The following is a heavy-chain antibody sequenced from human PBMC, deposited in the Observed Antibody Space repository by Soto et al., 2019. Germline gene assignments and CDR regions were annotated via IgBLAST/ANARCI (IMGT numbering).Heavy chain of an antibody. J-gene: IGHJ6*02. D-gene: IGHD3-22*01. CDR3: ASLYYYDSSGYFGGHYYYGMDV. V-gene: IGHV3-21*01. CDR2: IISSGGCI. CDR1: GFTFSSYS. Sequence: EVQLVESGGGLVKPGGSLRLSCAASGFTFSSYSMNWVLQAPGKGLEWVSSIISSGGCIDYADSVRGRFTISRDNAMNYLFLHMNSLRAEDTAVYYCASLYYYDSSGYFGGHYYYGMDVWGQGTTVTVCS.